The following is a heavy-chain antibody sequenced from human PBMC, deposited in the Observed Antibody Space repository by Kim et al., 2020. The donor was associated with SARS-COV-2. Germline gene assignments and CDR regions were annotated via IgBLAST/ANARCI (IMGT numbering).Heavy chain of an antibody. J-gene: IGHJ3*02. CDR3: ARDMYSSGYFPPRGDAFDI. CDR2: IIPIFGTA. Sequence: SVKVSCKASGGTFSSYAISWVRQAPGQGLEWMGGIIPIFGTANYAQKFQGRVTITADESTSTAYMELSSLRSEDTAVYYCARDMYSSGYFPPRGDAFDIWGQGTMVTVSS. D-gene: IGHD3-22*01. CDR1: GGTFSSYA. V-gene: IGHV1-69*13.